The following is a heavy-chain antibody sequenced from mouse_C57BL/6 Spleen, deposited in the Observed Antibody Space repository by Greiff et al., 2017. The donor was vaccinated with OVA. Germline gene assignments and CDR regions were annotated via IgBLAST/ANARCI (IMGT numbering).Heavy chain of an antibody. CDR3: ARQASWDQAWVAY. CDR1: GFTFSSYG. J-gene: IGHJ3*01. V-gene: IGHV5-6*01. Sequence: EVNVVESGGDLVKPGGSLKLSCAASGFTFSSYGMSWVRQTPDKRLEWVATISSGGSYTYYPASVKGRFTISRGNAKNTLYLRMSSLESEDTAMDYCARQASWDQAWVAYWGQGTLVTVSA. CDR2: ISSGGSYT. D-gene: IGHD4-1*01.